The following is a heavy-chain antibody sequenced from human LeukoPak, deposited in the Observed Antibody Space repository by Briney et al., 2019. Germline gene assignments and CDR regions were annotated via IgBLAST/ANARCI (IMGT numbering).Heavy chain of an antibody. J-gene: IGHJ5*02. CDR1: GYTFTGYY. Sequence: ASVKLSCKASGYTFTGYYIHWVRQAPGQGLEWMGWINPNSGGTNYAQKFQGRVTMPREKSITTAYMELSGLRSDDTAIYYCARGKLAAPGRTGYNWFDPWGQGTLVTVSS. V-gene: IGHV1-2*02. CDR2: INPNSGGT. CDR3: ARGKLAAPGRTGYNWFDP. D-gene: IGHD6-13*01.